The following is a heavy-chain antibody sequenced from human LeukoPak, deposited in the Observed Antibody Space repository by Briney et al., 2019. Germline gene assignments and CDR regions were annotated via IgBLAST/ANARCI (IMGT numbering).Heavy chain of an antibody. Sequence: SETLSLTCAVYGGSFSGYYWSWIRQPPGKGLEWIGEINHSGSTNYNPSLKSRVTISVDTSKNQFSLKLSSVTAADTAVYYCARQASYCSSTSCYLYFDYWGQGTLVTVSS. J-gene: IGHJ4*02. D-gene: IGHD2-2*01. V-gene: IGHV4-34*01. CDR2: INHSGST. CDR1: GGSFSGYY. CDR3: ARQASYCSSTSCYLYFDY.